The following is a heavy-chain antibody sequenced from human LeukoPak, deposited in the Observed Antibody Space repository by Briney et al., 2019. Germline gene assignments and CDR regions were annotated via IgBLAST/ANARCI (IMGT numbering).Heavy chain of an antibody. CDR2: INTRTGDP. J-gene: IGHJ4*02. CDR1: GYNFIDFG. V-gene: IGHV7-4-1*02. CDR3: ARAGTAMVDN. D-gene: IGHD5-18*01. Sequence: ASVKVSCKASGYNFIDFGMNWVRQAPGQGLEWKGWINTRTGDPMYAQDFTGRFVFSVDTSRTTAYLQTTSLKADDTAVYYCARAGTAMVDNWGQGTLVTVSS.